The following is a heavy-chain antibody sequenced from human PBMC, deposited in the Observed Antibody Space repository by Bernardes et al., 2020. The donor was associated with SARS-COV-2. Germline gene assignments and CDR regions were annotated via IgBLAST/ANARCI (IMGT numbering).Heavy chain of an antibody. CDR1: GCTFGIEW. V-gene: IGHV3-74*01. CDR2: MDRDGNVI. Sequence: GGSLRLSCAASGCTFGIEWMHWVRQAPGKGLEWVTRMDRDGNVITHADSVRGRFTISRDNAKNTLYLQMNSLRAEDTALYYCIRDMYGKNDYWGQGTLVTVSS. J-gene: IGHJ4*02. D-gene: IGHD2-8*01. CDR3: IRDMYGKNDY.